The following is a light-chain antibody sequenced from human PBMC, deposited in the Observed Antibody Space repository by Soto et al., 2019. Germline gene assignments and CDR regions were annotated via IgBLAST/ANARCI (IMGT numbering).Light chain of an antibody. CDR1: QSVLYSSNNKNY. Sequence: DIVMTQSPDSLAVSLGERATINCKSSQSVLYSSNNKNYLAWYQQKPGQPPKLLIYWASTRESGVPDRFSGSGVGKDFPLPLSRLEAEDVAIYYCQQYLSSPFFFGQGTKVDIK. CDR2: WAS. V-gene: IGKV4-1*01. J-gene: IGKJ2*01. CDR3: QQYLSSPFF.